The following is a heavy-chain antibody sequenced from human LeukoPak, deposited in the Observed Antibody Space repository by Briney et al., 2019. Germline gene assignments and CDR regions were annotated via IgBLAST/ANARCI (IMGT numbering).Heavy chain of an antibody. V-gene: IGHV1-69*05. CDR1: GGTFSSYA. CDR3: ARGVGYCSGGSCYGPPDG. Sequence: SVKVSCRASGGTFSSYAISWVRQAPGQGLEWMGGIIPIFGTANYAQKFQGRVTITTDESTSTAYMELSSLRSEDTAVYYCARGVGYCSGGSCYGPPDGWGQGTMVTVSS. J-gene: IGHJ3*01. CDR2: IIPIFGTA. D-gene: IGHD2-15*01.